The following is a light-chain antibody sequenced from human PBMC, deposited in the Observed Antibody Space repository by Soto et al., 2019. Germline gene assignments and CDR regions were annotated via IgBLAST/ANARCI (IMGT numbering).Light chain of an antibody. CDR2: GVF. Sequence: ETVLTQSPGTVSLSPGERATLSCTTSQSVNSDYFAWYQQKPGQAPRLLIYGVFNRATRIPDSFSGSGSETYFTLTISGLEPEDSSVYYCQHYDGSPRTFGQGTNLEI. CDR1: QSVNSDY. V-gene: IGKV3-20*01. J-gene: IGKJ2*02. CDR3: QHYDGSPRT.